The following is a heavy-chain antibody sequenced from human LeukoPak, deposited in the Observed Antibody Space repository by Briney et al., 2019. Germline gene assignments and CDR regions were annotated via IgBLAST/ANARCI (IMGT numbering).Heavy chain of an antibody. CDR3: ARESAAGTSPDY. V-gene: IGHV1-2*06. CDR2: INPNSGGT. D-gene: IGHD6-13*01. Sequence: ASVKVSCKASGYTFTGYYMHGVRQAPGQGLEWMGRINPNSGGTNYAQKFQGRVTMTRDTSISTAYMELSRLRSDDTAVYYCARESAAGTSPDYWGQGTLVTVSS. J-gene: IGHJ4*02. CDR1: GYTFTGYY.